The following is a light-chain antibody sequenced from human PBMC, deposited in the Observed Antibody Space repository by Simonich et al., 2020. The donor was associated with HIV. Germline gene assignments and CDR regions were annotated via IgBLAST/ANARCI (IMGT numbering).Light chain of an antibody. V-gene: IGKV3-15*01. J-gene: IGKJ1*01. CDR2: GAS. CDR1: QSVNSN. Sequence: EVVMTQSPATLSVSPGERDTLSCRASQSVNSNLAWYEQKPGQAPRLLNYGASTRATGIPARFSGGGSGTAFTLTLSSLQSEDFAVYYCQQYNNWWTFGQGTKVEIQ. CDR3: QQYNNWWT.